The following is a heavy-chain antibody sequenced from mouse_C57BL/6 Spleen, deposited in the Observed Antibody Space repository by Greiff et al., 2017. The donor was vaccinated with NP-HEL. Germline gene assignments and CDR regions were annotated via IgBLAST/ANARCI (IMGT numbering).Heavy chain of an antibody. V-gene: IGHV1-50*01. Sequence: VQLQQPGAELVKPGASVKLSCKASGYTFTSYWMQWVKQRPGQGLAWIGEIDPSDSYTNYNQKFKGKATLTVDTSSSTAYMQLSSLTSEDSAVYYCARRGGWSYFDYWGQGTTLTVSS. CDR2: IDPSDSYT. CDR3: ARRGGWSYFDY. J-gene: IGHJ2*01. D-gene: IGHD2-3*01. CDR1: GYTFTSYW.